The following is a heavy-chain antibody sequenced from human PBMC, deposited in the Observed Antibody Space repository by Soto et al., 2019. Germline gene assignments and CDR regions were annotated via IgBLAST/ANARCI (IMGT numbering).Heavy chain of an antibody. CDR3: ARDGNSVSDY. D-gene: IGHD1-1*01. J-gene: IGHJ4*02. CDR2: ISGYNGDT. Sequence: QVQMVQSGAEVKKPGAAVKVSCKASGYTFTTYGISWVRQAPGQGLEWMGWISGYNGDTKYAQKFQGRVTMTTDTSTTTAYMEVRSLRSDDTAVYYCARDGNSVSDYWGQGTLVTVSS. V-gene: IGHV1-18*01. CDR1: GYTFTTYG.